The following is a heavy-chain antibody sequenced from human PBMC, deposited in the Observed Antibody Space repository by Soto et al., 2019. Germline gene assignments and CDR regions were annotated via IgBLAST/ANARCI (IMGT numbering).Heavy chain of an antibody. CDR2: IYYSGST. D-gene: IGHD4-17*01. CDR1: DGSVSGSSYN. Sequence: SETLSLTFVFSDGSVSGSSYNWGWIRQPPGKGLEWIGSIYYSGSTYYNPSLKSRVTISVDTSKNQFSLKLSSVTAADTAVYYCARQGDLTTVTSNTFDYWGQGTLVTVSS. J-gene: IGHJ4*02. CDR3: ARQGDLTTVTSNTFDY. V-gene: IGHV4-39*01.